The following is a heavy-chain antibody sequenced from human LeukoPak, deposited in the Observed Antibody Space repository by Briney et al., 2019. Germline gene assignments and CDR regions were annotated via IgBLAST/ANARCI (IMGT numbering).Heavy chain of an antibody. Sequence: PSETLSLTCTVSGGSISSYYWSWIRQPPGKGLEWIGYIYYTGSTTYNPSLKSRVTISVDTSKNQFSLKLRSVTAADAAVYYCARDYGDIPPDWYYDLWGRGTLVTVSS. D-gene: IGHD4-17*01. J-gene: IGHJ2*01. CDR2: IYYTGST. CDR1: GGSISSYY. CDR3: ARDYGDIPPDWYYDL. V-gene: IGHV4-59*01.